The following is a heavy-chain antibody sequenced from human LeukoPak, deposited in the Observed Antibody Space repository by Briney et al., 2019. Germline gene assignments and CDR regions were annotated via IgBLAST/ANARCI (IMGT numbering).Heavy chain of an antibody. V-gene: IGHV3-21*01. Sequence: PGGSLRLSCAASGFTFSSYSMNWVRQAPGKGLEWVSSISSSSSYIYYADSVKGRFTISRDNARNTLYLEMNSLRVEDMAVYYCARDKHSSGYYLNDAFDIWGQGTMVTVSS. CDR2: ISSSSSYI. D-gene: IGHD3-22*01. CDR3: ARDKHSSGYYLNDAFDI. J-gene: IGHJ3*02. CDR1: GFTFSSYS.